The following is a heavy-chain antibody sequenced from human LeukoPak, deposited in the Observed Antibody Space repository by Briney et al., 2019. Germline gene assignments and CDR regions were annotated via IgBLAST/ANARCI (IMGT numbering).Heavy chain of an antibody. V-gene: IGHV1-69*05. CDR1: GYTFTCYY. Sequence: ASVKVSCKASGYTFTCYYMHWVRQAPRQGLEWMGGIIPIFGTANYAQKFQGRVTITTDESTSTAYMELSSLRSEDTAVYYCARRPGGVPGYFDYWGQGTLVTVSS. CDR2: IIPIFGTA. CDR3: ARRPGGVPGYFDY. J-gene: IGHJ4*02. D-gene: IGHD2-2*01.